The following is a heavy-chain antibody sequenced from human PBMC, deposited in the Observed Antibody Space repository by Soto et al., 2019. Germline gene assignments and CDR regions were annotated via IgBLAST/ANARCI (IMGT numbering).Heavy chain of an antibody. Sequence: EVQLVESGGGLVQPGGSLRLSCAASGFTFSDNWMSWVRQAPGKGLECVANIKTDGSETYYVDPVKGRFTISRDNAKNSLYLQMNSLRAEDTAVYYCATSMGRGGNDYWGQGTLVAVSS. J-gene: IGHJ4*02. D-gene: IGHD3-10*01. V-gene: IGHV3-7*05. CDR1: GFTFSDNW. CDR3: ATSMGRGGNDY. CDR2: IKTDGSET.